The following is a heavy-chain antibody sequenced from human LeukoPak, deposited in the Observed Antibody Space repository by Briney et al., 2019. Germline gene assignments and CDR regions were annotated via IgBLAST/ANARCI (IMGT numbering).Heavy chain of an antibody. V-gene: IGHV4-59*01. CDR2: IYYSGIT. J-gene: IGHJ5*02. D-gene: IGHD2-8*01. Sequence: KPSETLSLACTLSGGSISTYYWSWIRQPPGKGLEWISYIYYSGITKYNPSVKSRVTISVDTSKNQFSLKVSSVTAADTAVYYCARGTNMMASLRFDPWGQGTLVTVSS. CDR1: GGSISTYY. CDR3: ARGTNMMASLRFDP.